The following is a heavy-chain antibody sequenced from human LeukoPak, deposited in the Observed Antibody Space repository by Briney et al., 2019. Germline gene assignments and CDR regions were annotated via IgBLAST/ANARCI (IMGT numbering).Heavy chain of an antibody. CDR1: GGSISSYY. V-gene: IGHV4-59*01. CDR2: IYYSGST. J-gene: IGHJ6*03. CDR3: ARMVAARPYYMDV. Sequence: NTSETLSLTCTVSGGSISSYYLSWIRQPPGKGLEWIGYIYYSGSTNYNPSPKSRVTISVDTSKNQFSLKLSSVTAADTAVYYCARMVAARPYYMDVWGKGTTVTVSS. D-gene: IGHD2-15*01.